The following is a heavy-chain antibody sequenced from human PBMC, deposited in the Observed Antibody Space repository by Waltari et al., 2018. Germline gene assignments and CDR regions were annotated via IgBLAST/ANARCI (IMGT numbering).Heavy chain of an antibody. J-gene: IGHJ4*02. CDR3: ARVRSGKWLLRLFDY. D-gene: IGHD3-22*01. Sequence: QVQLVQSGAEVKKPGASVKVSCKASGYTFTRSALNWVRQATGQGLEWMGWMNPNSGNTGYAQKFQGRVTITRNTSISTAYMELSSLRSEDTAVYYCARVRSGKWLLRLFDYWGQGTLVTVSS. CDR1: GYTFTRSA. CDR2: MNPNSGNT. V-gene: IGHV1-8*03.